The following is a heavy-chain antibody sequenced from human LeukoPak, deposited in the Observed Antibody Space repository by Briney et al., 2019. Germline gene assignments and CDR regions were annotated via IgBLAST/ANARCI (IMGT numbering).Heavy chain of an antibody. D-gene: IGHD3-22*01. V-gene: IGHV1-2*02. J-gene: IGHJ4*02. CDR2: INPNSGGT. Sequence: ASVKVSCKASGYTFTGYYMHLVRQAPGQGLEWMGWINPNSGGTNYAQKFQGRVTMTRDTSISTAYMELSRLRSDDTAVYYCARIPYYYDSSGYYSNDYWGQGTLVTVSS. CDR1: GYTFTGYY. CDR3: ARIPYYYDSSGYYSNDY.